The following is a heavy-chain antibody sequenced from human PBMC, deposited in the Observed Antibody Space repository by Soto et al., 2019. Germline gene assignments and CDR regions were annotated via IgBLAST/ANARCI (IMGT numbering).Heavy chain of an antibody. CDR3: ARVPQSHDHYFGLDV. V-gene: IGHV4-61*01. J-gene: IGHJ6*02. CDR1: GGSVSSGNYY. Sequence: QVQLQESGPRLVKPSETLSLTCTVSGGSVSSGNYYWSWIRQPPGKGLEWIGYIYYSGNTNYNPPPKSPVTISVHTAQHRFYLTLQSVTAAPPAVYYCARVPQSHDHYFGLDVWGQGTTVTVSS. D-gene: IGHD1-1*01. CDR2: IYYSGNT.